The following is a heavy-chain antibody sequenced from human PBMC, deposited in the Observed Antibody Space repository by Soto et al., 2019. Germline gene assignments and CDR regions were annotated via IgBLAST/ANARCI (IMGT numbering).Heavy chain of an antibody. CDR3: AKGSVTFDS. J-gene: IGHJ4*02. CDR1: GFTFSSYD. CDR2: ISGSGGGT. D-gene: IGHD4-4*01. V-gene: IGHV3-23*01. Sequence: PGGSLRLSCAASGFTFSSYDMSWVRQAPGKGLEWVSTISGSGGGTNYGDSVKGRFTISRDNSKNTLYLQMNSLRAEDTAVYYCAKGSVTFDSWGQGTLVTVSS.